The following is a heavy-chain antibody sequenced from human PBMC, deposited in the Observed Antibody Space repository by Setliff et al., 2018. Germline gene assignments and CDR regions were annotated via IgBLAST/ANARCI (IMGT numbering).Heavy chain of an antibody. D-gene: IGHD3-22*01. Sequence: ASVKVSCKASGYTFTTYGVAWVRQAPGQGLEWMGWINPNSGGTNYAQKFQGRVTMTRDTSISTAYMELSRLRSDDTAVYYCARDDSSGYLLDYWGQGTLVTVSS. CDR1: GYTFTTYG. V-gene: IGHV1-2*02. J-gene: IGHJ4*02. CDR3: ARDDSSGYLLDY. CDR2: INPNSGGT.